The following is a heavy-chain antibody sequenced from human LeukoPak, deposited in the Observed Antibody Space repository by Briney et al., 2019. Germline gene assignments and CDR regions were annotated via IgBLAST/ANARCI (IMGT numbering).Heavy chain of an antibody. V-gene: IGHV4-34*01. D-gene: IGHD3-10*01. CDR3: ARGRAPNRSVWFEEPHDRFDP. Sequence: GSLRLSCAASGFTFSSYAMSWVRQAPGKGLEWIGEINHGGSTNYNPSLKSRVTISVDTSKNQFSLKLSSVTAADTAVYYCARGRAPNRSVWFEEPHDRFDPWGQGTLVTVSS. CDR1: GFTFSSYA. J-gene: IGHJ5*02. CDR2: INHGGST.